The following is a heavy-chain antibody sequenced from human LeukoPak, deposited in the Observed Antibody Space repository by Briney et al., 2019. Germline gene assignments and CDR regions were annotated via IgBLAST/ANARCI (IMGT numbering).Heavy chain of an antibody. CDR1: GFTFSSYA. Sequence: GGSLRLSCAASGFTFSSYAMSWVRQAPGKGLEWVSAISGSGGSTYYADSVKGRFTISRDNSKNTLYLQMNSPRAEDTAVYYCAKDEIWFGELNFDYWGQGTLVTVSS. V-gene: IGHV3-23*01. D-gene: IGHD3-10*01. CDR3: AKDEIWFGELNFDY. J-gene: IGHJ4*02. CDR2: ISGSGGST.